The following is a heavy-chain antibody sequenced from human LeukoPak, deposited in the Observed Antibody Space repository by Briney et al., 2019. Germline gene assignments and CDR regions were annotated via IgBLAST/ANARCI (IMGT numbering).Heavy chain of an antibody. Sequence: ASVKVSCKASGYTFTSYGISWVRQATGQGLEWMGWMNPNSGNTGYAQKFQGRVTITRSTSISTAYMELSSLRSEDTAVYYCARGSHSRNWFDPWGQGTLVTVSS. CDR3: ARGSHSRNWFDP. V-gene: IGHV1-8*03. J-gene: IGHJ5*02. CDR2: MNPNSGNT. CDR1: GYTFTSYG. D-gene: IGHD6-13*01.